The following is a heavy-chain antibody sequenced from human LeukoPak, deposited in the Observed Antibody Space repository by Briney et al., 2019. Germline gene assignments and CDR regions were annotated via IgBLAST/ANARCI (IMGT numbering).Heavy chain of an antibody. Sequence: GGSLRLSCAASGFTFSSHGMNWVRQAPGKGLEWVSGISPNGVITYYSDSVKGRFTISRDNSKNTLYLQMNSLRAEDTAVYYCAREGLVVGSSGVDGYYYYYMDVWGKGTTVTVSS. V-gene: IGHV3-23*01. J-gene: IGHJ6*03. CDR3: AREGLVVGSSGVDGYYYYYMDV. D-gene: IGHD6-6*01. CDR1: GFTFSSHG. CDR2: ISPNGVIT.